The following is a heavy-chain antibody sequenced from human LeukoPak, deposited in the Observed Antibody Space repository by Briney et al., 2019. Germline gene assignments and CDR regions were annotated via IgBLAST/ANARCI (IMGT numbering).Heavy chain of an antibody. Sequence: SETLSLTCTVSGGSISSGSYYWSWIRQPAGKGLEWIGRIYTSGSTNYNPSLKSRVTISVDTSKNQFSLKLSSVTAADTAVYYCARVVYSGYDFRGAMDVWGKGTTVTVSS. CDR3: ARVVYSGYDFRGAMDV. D-gene: IGHD5-12*01. CDR2: IYTSGST. CDR1: GGSISSGSYY. V-gene: IGHV4-61*02. J-gene: IGHJ6*03.